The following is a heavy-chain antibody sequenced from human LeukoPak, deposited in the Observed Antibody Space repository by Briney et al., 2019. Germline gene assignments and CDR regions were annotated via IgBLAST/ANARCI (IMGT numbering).Heavy chain of an antibody. CDR3: ARDTAVAGTGLTSGYFDY. V-gene: IGHV3-48*03. D-gene: IGHD6-19*01. J-gene: IGHJ4*02. CDR1: GFTFSSYE. Sequence: GGSLRLSCAASGFTFSSYEMNWVRQAPGKGLEWVSYISSSGSTIYYADSVKGRFTISRDNAKNSLYLQMNSLRAEDTAVYYCARDTAVAGTGLTSGYFDYWGQGTLVTVSS. CDR2: ISSSGSTI.